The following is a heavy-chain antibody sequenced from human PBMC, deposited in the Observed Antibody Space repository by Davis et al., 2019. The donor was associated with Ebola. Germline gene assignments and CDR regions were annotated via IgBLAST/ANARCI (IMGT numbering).Heavy chain of an antibody. CDR3: ARQRYFDWPLDY. D-gene: IGHD3-9*01. Sequence: PSETLSLTCAVYGGSFSGYYWSWIRQPPGKGLEWIGEINHSGSTNYNPSLKSRVTISVDTSKNQFSLKLSSVTAADTAVYYCARQRYFDWPLDYWGQGTLVTVSS. CDR2: INHSGST. V-gene: IGHV4-34*01. CDR1: GGSFSGYY. J-gene: IGHJ4*02.